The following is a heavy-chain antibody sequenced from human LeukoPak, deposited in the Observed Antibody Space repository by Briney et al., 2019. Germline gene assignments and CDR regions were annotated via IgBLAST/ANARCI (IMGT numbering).Heavy chain of an antibody. D-gene: IGHD4-17*01. J-gene: IGHJ3*02. CDR1: GYTFTSYD. Sequence: GASVKVSCKASGYTFTSYDINWVRQATGQGLEWMGWMNPNSGNTGYAQKFQGRVTMTRNTSISTAYMELSSLRSEDTAVYYCARYDYGDYDYAFDIWGQGTMVAVSS. V-gene: IGHV1-8*01. CDR3: ARYDYGDYDYAFDI. CDR2: MNPNSGNT.